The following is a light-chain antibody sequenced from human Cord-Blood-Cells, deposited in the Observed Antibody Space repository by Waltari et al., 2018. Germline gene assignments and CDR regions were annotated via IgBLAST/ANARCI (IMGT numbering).Light chain of an antibody. CDR1: SSDVGGYNY. Sequence: QSALTQPRSVSGSPGPSVTISCTGTSSDVGGYNYVSWYQQHPGKAPKLMIYDVSKRPSGVPDRFSGSKSGNTASLTISGLQAEDEADYYCCSYAGSYFLFGGGTKLTVL. CDR3: CSYAGSYFL. V-gene: IGLV2-11*01. J-gene: IGLJ2*01. CDR2: DVS.